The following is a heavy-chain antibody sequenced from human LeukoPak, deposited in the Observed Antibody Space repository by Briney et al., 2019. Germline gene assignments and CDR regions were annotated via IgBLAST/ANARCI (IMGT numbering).Heavy chain of an antibody. CDR2: IYYSGST. J-gene: IGHJ4*02. CDR3: ARSHSVWTSFDY. D-gene: IGHD3/OR15-3a*01. V-gene: IGHV4-59*01. CDR1: GGSTSIYY. Sequence: SETPSVTCIVPGGSTSIYYWSCIRQRPGKGLGWGWYIYYSGSTNYNPSLKSRVTISVDTSKIQFSLKLSSVPAADTAVYYCARSHSVWTSFDYWGQGTLVTVSS.